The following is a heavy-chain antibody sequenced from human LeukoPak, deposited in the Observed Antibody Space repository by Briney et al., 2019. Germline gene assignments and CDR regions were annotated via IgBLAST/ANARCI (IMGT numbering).Heavy chain of an antibody. CDR2: ISVGSNYI. V-gene: IGHV3-21*01. Sequence: GGSLRLSCAASGYTFSSYSINWVRQAPGKGLEWVSSISVGSNYIYYADSVRGRFSISRDDARNSLYLQMDSLKGDDTAVYYCARLRRYSDRSGYYYYYDYWGQGTLVTVSS. J-gene: IGHJ4*02. CDR1: GYTFSSYS. D-gene: IGHD3-22*01. CDR3: ARLRRYSDRSGYYYYYDY.